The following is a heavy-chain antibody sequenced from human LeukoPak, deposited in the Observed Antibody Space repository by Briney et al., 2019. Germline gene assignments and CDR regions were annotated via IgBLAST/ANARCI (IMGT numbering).Heavy chain of an antibody. CDR1: GISFSGYA. D-gene: IGHD2-21*01. V-gene: IGHV3-23*01. CDR2: ISGSDGRT. Sequence: GGSLRLSCAASGISFSGYAMSWVRQGPGKGLEWVSSISGSDGRTHYAESVKGRFIISRDKSKNTLYLQMNSLRAEDTAVYYCAKEVSGVDVWGQGTTVTVSS. CDR3: AKEVSGVDV. J-gene: IGHJ6*02.